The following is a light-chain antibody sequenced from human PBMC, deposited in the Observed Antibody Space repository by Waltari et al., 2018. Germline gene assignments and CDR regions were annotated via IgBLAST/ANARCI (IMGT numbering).Light chain of an antibody. V-gene: IGKV3-11*01. Sequence: DIVLTQSPATLSLSPGERATISCRASQSASISYFAWYQQKPGQAPRLLIYDASNRATGIPARFSGSGSGTDFTLTISSLEPEDFAVYYCQQRSNWPPRYTFGQGTKLEIK. CDR1: QSASISY. CDR2: DAS. CDR3: QQRSNWPPRYT. J-gene: IGKJ2*01.